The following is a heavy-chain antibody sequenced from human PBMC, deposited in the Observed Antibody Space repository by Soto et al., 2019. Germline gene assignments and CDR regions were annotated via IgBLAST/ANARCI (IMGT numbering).Heavy chain of an antibody. V-gene: IGHV3-74*01. Sequence: GGSLRLSCAASGFTFSSYWMHWVRQAPGKGLVWVSRINSDGSSTSYADSVKGRFTISRDNAKNTLYLQMNSLRAEDTAVYYCARSVYIVVYDYWGQGTLVTVSS. J-gene: IGHJ4*02. CDR3: ARSVYIVVYDY. CDR1: GFTFSSYW. D-gene: IGHD3-22*01. CDR2: INSDGSST.